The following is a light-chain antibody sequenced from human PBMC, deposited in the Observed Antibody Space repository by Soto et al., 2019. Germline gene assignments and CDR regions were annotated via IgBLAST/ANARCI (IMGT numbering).Light chain of an antibody. CDR1: QSITGY. Sequence: DIQMTQSPSSLSASVGDRVTITCRASQSITGYLVWYQQKPGKAPKLLIYGASRLPSGVPSRFRGSGSGTDFFLIISSLQPEDFATYFCQQSYGNPYTFGQGTNLEVK. CDR2: GAS. V-gene: IGKV1-39*01. J-gene: IGKJ2*01. CDR3: QQSYGNPYT.